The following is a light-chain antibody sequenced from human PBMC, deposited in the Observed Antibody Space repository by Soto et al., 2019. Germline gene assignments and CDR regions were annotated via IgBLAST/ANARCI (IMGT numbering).Light chain of an antibody. CDR2: AAS. Sequence: EIVMTQSPAPLSLSPRERATLSCRASQGVSRHLAWYQQKPGQAPRLLIYAASTRAAGVPARFSGSGSGTEFTLTISSLQSEDFTVYYCQQYHQWPLTFGGGTKVEI. V-gene: IGKV3D-15*01. CDR3: QQYHQWPLT. CDR1: QGVSRH. J-gene: IGKJ4*01.